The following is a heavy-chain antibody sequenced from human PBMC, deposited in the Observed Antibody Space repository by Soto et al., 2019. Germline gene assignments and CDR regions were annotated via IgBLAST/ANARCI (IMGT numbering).Heavy chain of an antibody. CDR2: IIPILGIA. D-gene: IGHD6-13*01. CDR1: GGTFSSYT. CDR3: ASTNSSSWWH. J-gene: IGHJ1*01. Sequence: QVQLVQSGAEVKKPGSSVKVSCKASGGTFSSYTISWVRQAPGQGLEWMGRIIPILGIANYAQKFQGRVMITADKSTSTAYMELSSLRSEDTAVYYCASTNSSSWWHWGQGTLVTVSS. V-gene: IGHV1-69*02.